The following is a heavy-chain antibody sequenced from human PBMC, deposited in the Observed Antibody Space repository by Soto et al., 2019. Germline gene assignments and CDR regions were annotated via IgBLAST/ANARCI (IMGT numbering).Heavy chain of an antibody. Sequence: QVQLVQSGAEVKKPGASVKVSCKASGYTFTSYGISWVRQAPGKGLEWMGWISAYNGNTNYARKLQGRVTTTTDTSTSTDYMELRSLRPDDTALYYCARTVYCRSWLGDLFDYWGPGTLVTVFS. V-gene: IGHV1-18*01. CDR3: ARTVYCRSWLGDLFDY. D-gene: IGHD6-13*01. CDR2: ISAYNGNT. J-gene: IGHJ4*02. CDR1: GYTFTSYG.